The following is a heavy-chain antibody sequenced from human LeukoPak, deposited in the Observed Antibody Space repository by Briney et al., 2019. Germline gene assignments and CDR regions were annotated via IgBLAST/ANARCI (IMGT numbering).Heavy chain of an antibody. CDR3: ARVRGYSSSWYLTPSYYMDV. Sequence: ASVKVSCKASGYTFTGYYMHWARQAPGQGLEWMGWINPNSGGTNYAQKFQGRVTMTRDTSISTAYMELSRLRSDDTAVYYCARVRGYSSSWYLTPSYYMDVWGKGTTVTVSS. D-gene: IGHD6-13*01. CDR2: INPNSGGT. V-gene: IGHV1-2*02. J-gene: IGHJ6*03. CDR1: GYTFTGYY.